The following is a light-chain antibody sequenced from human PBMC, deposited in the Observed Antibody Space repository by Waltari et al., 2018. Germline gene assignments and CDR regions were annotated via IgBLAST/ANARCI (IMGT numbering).Light chain of an antibody. J-gene: IGKJ2*01. CDR1: QGISSY. CDR2: AAS. CDR3: QQYYSYPPYT. Sequence: AIRMTQSPSSLSASTGDRVTITCRASQGISSYLAWYQQKPGKAPKLLIYAASTLQSGVPSRFSGSGSGTDFTLTISCLQSEDFATYYCQQYYSYPPYTFGLGTKLEIK. V-gene: IGKV1-8*01.